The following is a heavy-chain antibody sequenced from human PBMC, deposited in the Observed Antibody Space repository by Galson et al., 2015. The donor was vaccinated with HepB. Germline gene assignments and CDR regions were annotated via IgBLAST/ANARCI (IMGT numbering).Heavy chain of an antibody. J-gene: IGHJ4*02. V-gene: IGHV2-5*01. D-gene: IGHD4-11*01. CDR3: AHRHGYSKSSHYYFDY. Sequence: PALVKPTQTLTLTCTFSGFSLSTSGVGVGWIRQPPGKALEWLALIYWNDDKRYSPSLKSRLTITKDTSKNQVVLTMTNMDPVDTATYYCAHRHGYSKSSHYYFDYWGQGTLVTVSS. CDR1: GFSLSTSGVG. CDR2: IYWNDDK.